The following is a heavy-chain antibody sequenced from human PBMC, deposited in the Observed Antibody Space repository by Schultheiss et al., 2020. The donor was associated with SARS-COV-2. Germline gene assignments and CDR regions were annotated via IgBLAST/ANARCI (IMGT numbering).Heavy chain of an antibody. CDR3: AKGGSGSYAPGYYFDY. CDR2: ISGSGGST. D-gene: IGHD3-10*01. J-gene: IGHJ4*02. CDR1: GFTFSSYA. V-gene: IGHV3-23*01. Sequence: GGSLRLSCAASGFTFSSYAMSWVRQAPGKGLEWVSAISGSGGSTYYADSVKGRFTISRDNSKNTLYLQMNSLRAEDTAVYYCAKGGSGSYAPGYYFDYWGQVTLVTVSS.